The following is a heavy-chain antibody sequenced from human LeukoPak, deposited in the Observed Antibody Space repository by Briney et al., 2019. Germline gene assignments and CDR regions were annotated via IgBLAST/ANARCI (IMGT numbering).Heavy chain of an antibody. CDR2: ISSSSSYI. CDR3: ARGAATVDY. D-gene: IGHD6-25*01. V-gene: IGHV3-21*01. J-gene: IGHJ4*02. CDR1: GFTLSGYS. Sequence: GGSLRPSCSASGFTLSGYSMNWLRQAPGKGLEWVSSISSSSSYIYYADSVKGRFTISRDNAKNSVYLQMNSLRAEDTAVYYCARGAATVDYWGQGTLVTVSS.